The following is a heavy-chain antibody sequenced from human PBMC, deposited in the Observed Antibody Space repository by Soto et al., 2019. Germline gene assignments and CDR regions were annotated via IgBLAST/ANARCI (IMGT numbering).Heavy chain of an antibody. CDR2: IDWDDDK. D-gene: IGHD4-17*01. CDR3: ARIYGPYYYYGMDV. V-gene: IGHV2-70*01. Sequence: GSGPTLVNPTQTLTLTCTFSGFSLSTSGMCVSWIRQPPGKALEWLALIDWDDDKYYSTSLKTRLTISKDTSKNQVVLTMTNMDPVDTATYYCARIYGPYYYYGMDVWGQGTTVTVSS. J-gene: IGHJ6*02. CDR1: GFSLSTSGMC.